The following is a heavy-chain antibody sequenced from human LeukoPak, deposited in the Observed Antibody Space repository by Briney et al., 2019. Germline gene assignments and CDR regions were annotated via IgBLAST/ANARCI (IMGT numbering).Heavy chain of an antibody. CDR3: AKAGASMGWYNIYYYYYMDV. D-gene: IGHD6-19*01. Sequence: GGSLRLSCAASGFTFSSYGMHWVRQAPGKGLEGVAFIRYDGSNKYYADSVKGRFTISRDNSKNTLYLQMNSLRAEDTAVYYCAKAGASMGWYNIYYYYYMDVWGKGTTVTISS. J-gene: IGHJ6*03. CDR2: IRYDGSNK. CDR1: GFTFSSYG. V-gene: IGHV3-30*02.